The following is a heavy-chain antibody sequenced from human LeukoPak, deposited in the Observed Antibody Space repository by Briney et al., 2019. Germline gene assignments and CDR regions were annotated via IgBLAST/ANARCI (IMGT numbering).Heavy chain of an antibody. J-gene: IGHJ4*02. D-gene: IGHD4-17*01. CDR1: GGSINSYL. V-gene: IGHV4-4*07. CDR2: IYSSGST. Sequence: SETLSLTCPISGGSINSYLWSWIRQPAGKGLEWIGRIYSSGSTNYNSSLKSRVSMSVDTSKNQFSLRLSSVTAADTAVYYCARDVYDYGDYTIDYWGQGTLVTVSS. CDR3: ARDVYDYGDYTIDY.